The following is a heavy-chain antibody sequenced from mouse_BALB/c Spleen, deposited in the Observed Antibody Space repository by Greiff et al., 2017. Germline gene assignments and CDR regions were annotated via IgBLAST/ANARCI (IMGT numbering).Heavy chain of an antibody. V-gene: IGHV1S81*02. D-gene: IGHD2-12*01. J-gene: IGHJ2*01. CDR1: GYTFTSYY. Sequence: VKLVESGAELVKPGASVKLSCKASGYTFTSYYMYWVKQRPGQGLEWIGEINPSNGGTNFNEKFKSKATLTVDKSSSTAYMQLSSLTSEDSAVYYCTTPGVDYWGQGTTLTVSS. CDR3: TTPGVDY. CDR2: INPSNGGT.